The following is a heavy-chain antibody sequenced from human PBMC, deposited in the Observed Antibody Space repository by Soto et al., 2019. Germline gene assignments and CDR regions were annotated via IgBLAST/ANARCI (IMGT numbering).Heavy chain of an antibody. CDR2: ISGSGGST. CDR1: GFTFSSYA. Sequence: EVQLLESGGGLVQPGGSLRLSCAASGFTFSSYAMSWVRQAPGKGLEWVSAISGSGGSTYYADSVKGRFTISRDNSKNTLHLQMNSLRAEDPAVYYCAKETYYGSSGYYGTTGYWGQGTLLTASS. J-gene: IGHJ4*02. D-gene: IGHD3-22*01. CDR3: AKETYYGSSGYYGTTGY. V-gene: IGHV3-23*01.